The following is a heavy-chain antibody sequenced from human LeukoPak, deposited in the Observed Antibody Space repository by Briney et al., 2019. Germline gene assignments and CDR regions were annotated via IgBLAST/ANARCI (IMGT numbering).Heavy chain of an antibody. V-gene: IGHV3-66*01. D-gene: IGHD6-19*01. CDR3: AGPSYSSGRYVFDY. J-gene: IGHJ4*02. CDR1: GFTVSNNY. CDR2: IYSGGNT. Sequence: GGSLRLSCAASSGFTVSNNYMSWVRQAPGKGLEWVSVIYSGGNTYYGDSVKGRFIISRDNSKNTLYLQMNSLRAEDTAVYYCAGPSYSSGRYVFDYWGQGTLVTVSS.